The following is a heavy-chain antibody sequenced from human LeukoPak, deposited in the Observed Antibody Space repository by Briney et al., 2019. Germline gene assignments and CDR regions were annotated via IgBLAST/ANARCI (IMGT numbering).Heavy chain of an antibody. CDR3: ARDAWKDRYFDY. J-gene: IGHJ4*02. CDR1: GFTFSSYD. CDR2: ISSSGSTI. D-gene: IGHD2-15*01. Sequence: QPGGSLRLSCAASGFTFSSYDMNWVRQAPGKGLEWVSYISSSGSTINYADSVKGRFTLSRDNAKNSLYLQMNSLRDEDTAVYYCARDAWKDRYFDYWGQGTLVTVSS. V-gene: IGHV3-48*02.